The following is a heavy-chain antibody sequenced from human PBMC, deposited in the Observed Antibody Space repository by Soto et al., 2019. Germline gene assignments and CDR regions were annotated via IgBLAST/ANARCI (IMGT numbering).Heavy chain of an antibody. CDR2: ISWNSGSI. J-gene: IGHJ6*02. CDR3: AKDIQYYDFWSGSDYYYYGMDV. V-gene: IGHV3-9*01. D-gene: IGHD3-3*01. Sequence: EVQLVESGGGLVQPGRSLRLSCAASGFTFDDYAMHWVRQAPGKGLEWVSGISWNSGSIGYADSVKGRFTISRDNAKNCLYLQMNSLRAEDTALYYCAKDIQYYDFWSGSDYYYYGMDVWGQGTTVTVSS. CDR1: GFTFDDYA.